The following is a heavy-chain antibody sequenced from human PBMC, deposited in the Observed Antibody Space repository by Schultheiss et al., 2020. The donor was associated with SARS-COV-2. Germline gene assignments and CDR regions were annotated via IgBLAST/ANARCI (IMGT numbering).Heavy chain of an antibody. J-gene: IGHJ5*02. Sequence: SETLSLTCTVSGGSISSYYWSWIRQPPGKGLEWIGEINHSGSTNYNPSLKSRVTISLDTSKNHFSLNLTAVTAADTAVYYCAGAIAAAGIWFDPWGQGTLVTVSS. CDR1: GGSISSYY. D-gene: IGHD6-13*01. V-gene: IGHV4-34*01. CDR2: INHSGST. CDR3: AGAIAAAGIWFDP.